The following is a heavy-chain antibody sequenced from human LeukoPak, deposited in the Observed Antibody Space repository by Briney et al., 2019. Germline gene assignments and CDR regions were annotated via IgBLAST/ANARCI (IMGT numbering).Heavy chain of an antibody. V-gene: IGHV4-59*02. Sequence: PLETLSLTCTVSGGSVNSFYWSWIRQPPGKGPEWIGYVYSSGSTKYNPSLKSRVTLSVDTSKNQFSLKLSSVTAADTAVYYCARDYGGKFDFWGQGTLVTVSS. D-gene: IGHD4/OR15-4a*01. CDR1: GGSVNSFY. CDR3: ARDYGGKFDF. CDR2: VYSSGST. J-gene: IGHJ4*02.